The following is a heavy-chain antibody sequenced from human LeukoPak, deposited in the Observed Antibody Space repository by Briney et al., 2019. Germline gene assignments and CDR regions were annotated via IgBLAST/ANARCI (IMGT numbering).Heavy chain of an antibody. CDR1: GYTFTSYD. D-gene: IGHD2-2*01. V-gene: IGHV1-8*03. Sequence: ASVKVSCKASGYTFTSYDINWVRQATGQGLEWMGWMNPNSGNTGYAQKFQGRVTITRNTSISTAYMELSSLRSEDTAVYYCASCRSSTSCPPAHAFDIWGQGTMVTVSS. CDR2: MNPNSGNT. J-gene: IGHJ3*02. CDR3: ASCRSSTSCPPAHAFDI.